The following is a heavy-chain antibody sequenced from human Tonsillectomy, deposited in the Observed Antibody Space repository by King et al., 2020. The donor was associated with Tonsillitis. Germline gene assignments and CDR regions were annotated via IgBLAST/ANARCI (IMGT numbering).Heavy chain of an antibody. Sequence: QLVQSGAEVKKPGSSVKVSCKASGGTFSSYAISWGRQAPGQGLEWMGGIIPIFGTANYAQKFQGRVTITADESTGTAYMELCSLRSEDTAVYYCASFYDSSGHFLYWGQGTLVTVSS. CDR2: IIPIFGTA. J-gene: IGHJ4*02. D-gene: IGHD3-22*01. CDR1: GGTFSSYA. V-gene: IGHV1-69*12. CDR3: ASFYDSSGHFLY.